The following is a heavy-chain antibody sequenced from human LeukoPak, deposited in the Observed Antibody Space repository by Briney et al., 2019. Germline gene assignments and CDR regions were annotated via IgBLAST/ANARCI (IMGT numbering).Heavy chain of an antibody. CDR3: ARGLAGAYRIMDV. CDR2: TSADGTTT. CDR1: GFTFNTYW. V-gene: IGHV3-74*01. Sequence: GGSLRLSCVASGFTFNTYWIHWVRHGPGKGLVWFSLTSADGTTTTYADSVNGRFTVSRDNAKNTLYLQMNSLRAEDAAVYYCARGLAGAYRIMDVWGQGTTVTVS. D-gene: IGHD6-19*01. J-gene: IGHJ6*02.